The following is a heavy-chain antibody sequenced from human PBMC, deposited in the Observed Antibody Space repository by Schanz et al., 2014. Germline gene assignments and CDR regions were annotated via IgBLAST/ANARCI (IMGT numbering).Heavy chain of an antibody. CDR3: ARKVVATIGGYYDY. CDR2: MNESHSTI. CDR1: GFSFSSYA. V-gene: IGHV3-23*01. J-gene: IGHJ4*02. D-gene: IGHD5-12*01. Sequence: VHLLESGGGLVEPGGSLRLSCAASGFSFSSYAMGWVRQARGKGLEWVSAMNESHSTIYYADSVRGRFTISRDNAENTLYLQMDSLRAEDTAVYYCARKVVATIGGYYDYWGQGTLVTVSS.